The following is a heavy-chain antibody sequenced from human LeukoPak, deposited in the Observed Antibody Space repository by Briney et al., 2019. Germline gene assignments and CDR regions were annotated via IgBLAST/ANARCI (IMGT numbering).Heavy chain of an antibody. V-gene: IGHV2-5*01. Sequence: SGPTLVKPTQTLTLTCTFSGVSLSTSGVGVGWIRQPPGKALEWLALIYWNDDKRYSPSLKSRLTITKDTSKTQVVLTMTNMDPVDTATYYCAHTSGSYSAYYFDYWGQGTLVTVSS. J-gene: IGHJ4*02. CDR1: GVSLSTSGVG. D-gene: IGHD1-26*01. CDR3: AHTSGSYSAYYFDY. CDR2: IYWNDDK.